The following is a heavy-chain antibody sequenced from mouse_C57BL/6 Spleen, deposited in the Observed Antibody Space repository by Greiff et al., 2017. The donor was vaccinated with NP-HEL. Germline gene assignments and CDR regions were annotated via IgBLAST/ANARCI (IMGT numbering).Heavy chain of an antibody. CDR2: ISSGSSTI. V-gene: IGHV5-17*01. CDR1: GFTFSDYG. J-gene: IGHJ3*01. Sequence: EVQLQQSGGGLVKPGGSLKLSCAASGFTFSDYGMHWVRQAPEKGLEWVAYISSGSSTIYYADTVKGRFTISRDNAKNTLFLQMTSLRSEDTAMYYCASEAGFAYWGQGTLVTVSA. CDR3: ASEAGFAY.